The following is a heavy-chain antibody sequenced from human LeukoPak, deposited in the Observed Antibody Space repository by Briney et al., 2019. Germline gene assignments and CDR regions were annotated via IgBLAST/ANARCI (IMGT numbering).Heavy chain of an antibody. V-gene: IGHV1-8*01. CDR2: MNPNSGNT. Sequence: ASVTVSCKASGYTFTSYDINWVRQATGQGLEWMGWMNPNSGNTGYAQKFQGRVTMTRNTSISTAYMELSSLRSEDTAVYYCARGPLGYCSSTSCLNWFDPWGQGTLVTVSS. J-gene: IGHJ5*02. CDR3: ARGPLGYCSSTSCLNWFDP. D-gene: IGHD2-2*01. CDR1: GYTFTSYD.